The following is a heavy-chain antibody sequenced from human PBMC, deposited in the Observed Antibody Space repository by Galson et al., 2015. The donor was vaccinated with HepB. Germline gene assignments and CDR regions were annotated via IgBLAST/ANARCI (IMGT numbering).Heavy chain of an antibody. J-gene: IGHJ4*02. CDR1: GYTFTSYG. CDR2: ISAYNGNT. D-gene: IGHD3-3*01. V-gene: IGHV1-18*01. Sequence: SVKVSCKASGYTFTSYGISWVRQAPGQGLEWMGWISAYNGNTNYAQKLQGRVTMTTDTSTSTAYMELRSLRSDDTAVYYCARDGITIFGVVRLAFDYWGQGTLVTVSS. CDR3: ARDGITIFGVVRLAFDY.